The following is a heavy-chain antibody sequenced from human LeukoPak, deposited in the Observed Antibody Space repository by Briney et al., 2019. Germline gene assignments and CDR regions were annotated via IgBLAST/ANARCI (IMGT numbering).Heavy chain of an antibody. D-gene: IGHD3-9*01. J-gene: IGHJ5*02. CDR2: IYHSGST. CDR1: GGSISSGGYS. V-gene: IGHV4-30-2*01. Sequence: PSGTLSLTCAVSGGSISSGGYSWSWIRQPPGKGLEWIGYIYHSGSTYYNPSLKSRVTISVDRSKNQFSLKLSSVTAADTAVYYCARSYGESGRYFDWLGVNWFDPWGQGTLVTVSS. CDR3: ARSYGESGRYFDWLGVNWFDP.